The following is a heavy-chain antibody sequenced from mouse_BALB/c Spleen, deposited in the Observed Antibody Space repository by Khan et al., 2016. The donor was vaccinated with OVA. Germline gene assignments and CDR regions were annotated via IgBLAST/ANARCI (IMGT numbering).Heavy chain of an antibody. CDR1: GYSITSGYF. CDR3: ARGGSSGPAWFAS. CDR2: IRYDGNS. V-gene: IGHV3-6*02. J-gene: IGHJ3*01. D-gene: IGHD3-1*01. Sequence: EVQLQESGPGLVKPSQSLSLTCSVTGYSITSGYFWNWIRQFPGNKLEWMGYIRYDGNSNYNPSLKNRISITRDTSKNQVFLKLNSVTTEDTATYYCARGGSSGPAWFASWGQGTLVTVSA.